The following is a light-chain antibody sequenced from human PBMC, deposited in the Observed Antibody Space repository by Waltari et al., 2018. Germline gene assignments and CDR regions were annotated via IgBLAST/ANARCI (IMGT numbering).Light chain of an antibody. CDR3: QQRSSWTPHT. CDR2: DAS. J-gene: IGKJ2*01. CDR1: QSVGTH. V-gene: IGKV3-11*01. Sequence: EIVLTQSPATLSLSSGETATLSCRASQSVGTHLAWYQQKPGQAPRLLIYDASNRATGIPDRFRGSGSGTDFTLTISSLETADFAIYYCQQRSSWTPHTFGQGARLESK.